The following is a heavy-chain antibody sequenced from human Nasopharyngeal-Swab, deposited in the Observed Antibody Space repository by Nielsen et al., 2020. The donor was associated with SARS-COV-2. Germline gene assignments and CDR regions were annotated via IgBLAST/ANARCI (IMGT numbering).Heavy chain of an antibody. CDR2: ISYDGSNK. D-gene: IGHD3-10*01. Sequence: GESLKISCAASGFTFSSYAMHWVRQAPGKGLEWVAVISYDGSNKYYADSVKGRFTIPRDNSKNTLYLQMNSLRAEDTAVYYCAREAMVRGKPTIYYYYGMDVWGQGTTVTVSS. CDR1: GFTFSSYA. J-gene: IGHJ6*02. V-gene: IGHV3-30-3*01. CDR3: AREAMVRGKPTIYYYYGMDV.